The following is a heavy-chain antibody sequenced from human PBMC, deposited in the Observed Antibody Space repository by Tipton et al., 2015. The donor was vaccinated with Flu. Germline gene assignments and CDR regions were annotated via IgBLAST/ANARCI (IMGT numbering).Heavy chain of an antibody. J-gene: IGHJ6*02. Sequence: SLRLSCAASGFTFSTYGMHWVRQAPGKGLEWVAVISYDGSNEWYTDSVKGRFTISRDNSGTTLYLQMNSLRAEDTAIYYCARDRDQLLYRGGFHRTDYAFYHGLDVWGQGTTVTISS. CDR1: GFTFSTYG. CDR3: ARDRDQLLYRGGFHRTDYAFYHGLDV. V-gene: IGHV3-30*03. D-gene: IGHD5-12*01. CDR2: ISYDGSNE.